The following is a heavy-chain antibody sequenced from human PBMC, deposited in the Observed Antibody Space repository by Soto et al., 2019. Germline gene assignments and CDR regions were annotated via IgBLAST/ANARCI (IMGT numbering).Heavy chain of an antibody. CDR3: ARVVPAAIGYYYYMDV. CDR2: IYSGGST. J-gene: IGHJ6*03. V-gene: IGHV3-66*01. CDR1: GFIVSNTY. D-gene: IGHD2-2*01. Sequence: GGSLRLSCAASGFIVSNTYMSWVRQAPGKGLEWVSFIYSGGSTYYADSVKGRFTISRDNSKNTLYLQMNSLRAEDTAVYYCARVVPAAIGYYYYMDVWGKGTTVTVSS.